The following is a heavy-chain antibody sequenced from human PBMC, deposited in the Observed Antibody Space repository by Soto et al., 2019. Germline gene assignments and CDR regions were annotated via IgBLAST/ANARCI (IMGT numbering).Heavy chain of an antibody. CDR2: ISSSSSYI. Sequence: TGGSLRLSCAASGFTFSSYGMNWVRQAPGKGLEWVSSISSSSSYIYYADSVKGRFTISRDNAKNSLYLQMNSLRAEDTAVYYCARDEYQLRRGRDYYYYMDVWGKGTTVTVSS. J-gene: IGHJ6*03. CDR1: GFTFSSYG. CDR3: ARDEYQLRRGRDYYYYMDV. V-gene: IGHV3-21*01. D-gene: IGHD2-2*01.